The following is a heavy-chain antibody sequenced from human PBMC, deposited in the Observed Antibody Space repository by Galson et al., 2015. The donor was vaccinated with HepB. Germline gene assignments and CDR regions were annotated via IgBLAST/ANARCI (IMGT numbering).Heavy chain of an antibody. D-gene: IGHD3-3*01. CDR3: AREDYDFWSGYYGG. J-gene: IGHJ4*02. Sequence: SLRLSCAASGFTFSSYAMHWVRQAPGKGLEWVAVISYDGSNKYYADSVKGRFTISRDNSKNTLYLQMNSLRAEDTAVYYCAREDYDFWSGYYGGWGQGTLVTVSS. V-gene: IGHV3-30-3*01. CDR2: ISYDGSNK. CDR1: GFTFSSYA.